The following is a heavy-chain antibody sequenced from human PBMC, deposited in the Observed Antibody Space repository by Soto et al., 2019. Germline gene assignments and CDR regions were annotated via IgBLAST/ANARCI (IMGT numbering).Heavy chain of an antibody. CDR2: ISGSGGDT. Sequence: EVQLLESGGGMVQPGGSLRLSCEASGFTFTSYAMTWVRQAPGKGLEWVSSISGSGGDTYYADSVKGRFTITRDNSKNTLYLQMDSLRGEDTAVQYCATASYYSRGRTYDYMDVWGKGTTVTVSS. D-gene: IGHD2-15*01. V-gene: IGHV3-23*01. CDR3: ATASYYSRGRTYDYMDV. J-gene: IGHJ6*03. CDR1: GFTFTSYA.